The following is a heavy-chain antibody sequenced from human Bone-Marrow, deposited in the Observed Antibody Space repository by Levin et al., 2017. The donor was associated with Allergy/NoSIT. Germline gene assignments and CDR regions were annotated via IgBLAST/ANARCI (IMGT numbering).Heavy chain of an antibody. Sequence: PLASVKVSCKASGGTFSSYAISWVRQAPGQGLEWMGGIIPIFGTANYAQKFQGRVTITADESTSTAYMELSSLRSEDTAVYYCARDGGSSGWFDPWGQGTLVTVSS. CDR2: IIPIFGTA. V-gene: IGHV1-69*13. D-gene: IGHD3-10*01. J-gene: IGHJ5*02. CDR3: ARDGGSSGWFDP. CDR1: GGTFSSYA.